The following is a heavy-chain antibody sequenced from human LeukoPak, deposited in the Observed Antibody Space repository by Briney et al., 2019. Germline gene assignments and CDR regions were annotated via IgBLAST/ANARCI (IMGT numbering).Heavy chain of an antibody. J-gene: IGHJ4*02. D-gene: IGHD3-22*01. CDR3: ARVAYYYDSSGKDY. V-gene: IGHV3-53*04. CDR1: GFTVSSNY. Sequence: GGSPRLSCAASGFTVSSNYMSWVRQAPGKGLEWVSVIYSGGSTYYADSVKGRFTISRHNSKNTLYLQMNSLRAEDTAVYYCARVAYYYDSSGKDYWGQGTLVTVSS. CDR2: IYSGGST.